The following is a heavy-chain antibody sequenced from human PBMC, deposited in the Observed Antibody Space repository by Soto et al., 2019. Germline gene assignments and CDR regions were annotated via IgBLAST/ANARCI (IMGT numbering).Heavy chain of an antibody. V-gene: IGHV4-59*01. J-gene: IGHJ5*02. CDR3: ARDTVLTGMFDR. Sequence: SETLSLTCTVSGGSIGSYHWSWVRQPPGKGLEWIASVYYTGTTNYNPSLGSRVTISIDAPENQISLKLTSVTAADTAFYYCARDTVLTGMFDRWGQGTPVTVSA. D-gene: IGHD4-17*01. CDR1: GGSIGSYH. CDR2: VYYTGTT.